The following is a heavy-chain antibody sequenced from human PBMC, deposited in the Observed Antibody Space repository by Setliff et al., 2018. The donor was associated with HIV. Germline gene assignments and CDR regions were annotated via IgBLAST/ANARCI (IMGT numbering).Heavy chain of an antibody. D-gene: IGHD2-21*01. CDR1: GYSFTAYQ. CDR3: ARDGGEMC. J-gene: IGHJ4*02. Sequence: ASVKVSCKTFGYSFTAYQMHWLRQAPGQGLEWMGRINRDNGGIDYAQKFQGRVTMTRDTSISTAYMELSRLRSDDTAVYYCARDGGEMCWGQGTLVTVSS. CDR2: INRDNGGI. V-gene: IGHV1-2*06.